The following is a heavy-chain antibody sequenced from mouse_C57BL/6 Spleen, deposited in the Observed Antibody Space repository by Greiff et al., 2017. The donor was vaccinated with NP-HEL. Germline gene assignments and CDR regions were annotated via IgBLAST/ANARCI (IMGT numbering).Heavy chain of an antibody. CDR1: GYTFTSYW. Sequence: QVQLQQSGAELVKPGASVKLSCKASGYTFTSYWMQWVKQRPGQGLEWIGEIDPSDSYTNYNQKFKGKATLTVDTSSSTAYMQLSSLTSEDSAVYYCARGDGTPDYWGQGTTLTVSS. D-gene: IGHD1-1*01. V-gene: IGHV1-50*01. J-gene: IGHJ2*01. CDR2: IDPSDSYT. CDR3: ARGDGTPDY.